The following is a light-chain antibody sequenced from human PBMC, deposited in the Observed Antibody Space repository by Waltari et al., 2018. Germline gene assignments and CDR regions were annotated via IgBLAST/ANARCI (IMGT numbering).Light chain of an antibody. Sequence: QSALTQPPSVSGSPGQSVPTSCTVTTRDFGTYERVTWYQQPPGAAPKLITPDVSSRPSGVSNRFSGSKSGNTASLTISDLQADDEADYYCNSFTISHTHVFGTGTKVTVL. CDR1: TRDFGTYER. J-gene: IGLJ1*01. CDR2: DVS. CDR3: NSFTISHTHV. V-gene: IGLV2-18*02.